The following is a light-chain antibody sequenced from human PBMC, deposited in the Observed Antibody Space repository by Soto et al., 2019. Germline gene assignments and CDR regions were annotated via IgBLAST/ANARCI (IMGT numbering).Light chain of an antibody. V-gene: IGLV2-14*03. CDR2: DVS. J-gene: IGLJ1*01. CDR3: SSYTSSSLYV. Sequence: QSALTQPASVSGSPGQSITISCTGTSSDVGGYDYVSWYQHHPGKAPKLMIYDVSNRLSGVSNRFSGSKSGNTAFLTISGLQAEDEADYYCSSYTSSSLYVFGTGTKVTVL. CDR1: SSDVGGYDY.